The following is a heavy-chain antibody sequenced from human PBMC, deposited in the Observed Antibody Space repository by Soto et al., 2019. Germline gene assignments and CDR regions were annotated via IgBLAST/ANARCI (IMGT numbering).Heavy chain of an antibody. J-gene: IGHJ6*02. CDR1: GGTFRSYS. D-gene: IGHD3-22*01. V-gene: IGHV1-69*01. CDR2: IIPFFDIT. Sequence: QVQLVQSGAEVNKPGSSVKVSCKASGGTFRSYSISWVRQAPGQGLEWMGGIIPFFDITNYAQKFQGRVTITADESTSTAYMELSRRGSDDTAVYYCARPDEGGYSSNHHYYYALDVWGQGTTVTV. CDR3: ARPDEGGYSSNHHYYYALDV.